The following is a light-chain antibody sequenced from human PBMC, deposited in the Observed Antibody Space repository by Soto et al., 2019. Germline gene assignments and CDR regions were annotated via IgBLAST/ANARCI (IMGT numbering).Light chain of an antibody. V-gene: IGKV1-5*01. CDR2: DAS. Sequence: DIQMTQSPSTLSASVGDRVTITCRASQSVNTWLAWYQQKPGKAPKTLIYDASDLESGVPSRFSGSGSGTEFTLTISSLQPDDFATYYCQQYHAYSRTFGQGTRWKS. J-gene: IGKJ1*01. CDR3: QQYHAYSRT. CDR1: QSVNTW.